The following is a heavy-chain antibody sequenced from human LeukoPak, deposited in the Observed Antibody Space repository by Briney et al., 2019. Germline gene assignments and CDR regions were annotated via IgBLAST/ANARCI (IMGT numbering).Heavy chain of an antibody. J-gene: IGHJ4*02. V-gene: IGHV3-9*01. Sequence: GGSLRLSCAASGFTFEEYAMHWVRQAPGKGLEWVSGISWNSGSIGYADSVKGRFTISRDNAKNSLYLQMNSLRAKDTAVYYCARGEAVVTPRFDYWGQGTLVTVSS. CDR2: ISWNSGSI. CDR1: GFTFEEYA. CDR3: ARGEAVVTPRFDY. D-gene: IGHD4-23*01.